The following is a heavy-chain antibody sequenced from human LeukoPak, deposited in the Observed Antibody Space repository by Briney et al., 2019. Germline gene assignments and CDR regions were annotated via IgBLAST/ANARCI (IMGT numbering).Heavy chain of an antibody. CDR3: ASGREGELSSYFDY. CDR1: GGSISSGGYY. D-gene: IGHD3-16*02. CDR2: IYYSGST. J-gene: IGHJ4*02. Sequence: SQTLSLTCTVSGGSISSGGYYWSWIRQHPGKGLEWIGYIYYSGSTYYNPSLKSRVTISVDTSKNQFSLELSSVTAADTAVYYCASGREGELSSYFDYWGQGTLVTVSS. V-gene: IGHV4-31*03.